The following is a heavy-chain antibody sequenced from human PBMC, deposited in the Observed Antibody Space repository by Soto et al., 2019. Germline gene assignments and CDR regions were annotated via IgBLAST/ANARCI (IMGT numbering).Heavy chain of an antibody. CDR1: GFTFSSYS. Sequence: GGSLRLSCAASGFTFSSYSMNWVRQAPGKGLEWVSSISSSSSYIYYADSVKGRFTISRDNAKNSLYLQMNSLRAEDTAVYYWAREGSQYYDILTGYYNYYYYMDVWGKGTTVTVSS. CDR3: AREGSQYYDILTGYYNYYYYMDV. D-gene: IGHD3-9*01. V-gene: IGHV3-21*01. CDR2: ISSSSSYI. J-gene: IGHJ6*03.